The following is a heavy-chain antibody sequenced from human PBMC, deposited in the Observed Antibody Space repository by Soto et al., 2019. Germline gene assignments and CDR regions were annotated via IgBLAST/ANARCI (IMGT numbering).Heavy chain of an antibody. CDR2: IIPSFGTA. J-gene: IGHJ4*02. CDR1: GYTFRRHT. CDR3: ARAPVYPSIAEPGEDD. V-gene: IGHV1-69*01. Sequence: QVRLVQSGAEVRKPGSSVKVSCKTSGYTFRRHTIYWVRQAPGQGLEWMGGIIPSFGTAKYAQKFQGRVTITADESTNKDCLDLSSMRYEDTAVYYCARAPVYPSIAEPGEDDWGQGPLVAVSS. D-gene: IGHD1-20*01.